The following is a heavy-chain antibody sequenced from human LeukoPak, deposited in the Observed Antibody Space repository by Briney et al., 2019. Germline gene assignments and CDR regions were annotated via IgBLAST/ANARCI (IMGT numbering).Heavy chain of an antibody. V-gene: IGHV3-23*01. CDR2: ISGLGGIT. D-gene: IGHD1-1*01. CDR3: AKSAGATYSYYYMDV. Sequence: GGSLRLSCAASGFTVNSNYMSWVRQAPGKGLEWVSGISGLGGITYYADSVKGRFTISRDNSKNTLYLQMNSVRAEDTAVYYCAKSAGATYSYYYMDVWGKGTTVTVSS. J-gene: IGHJ6*03. CDR1: GFTVNSNY.